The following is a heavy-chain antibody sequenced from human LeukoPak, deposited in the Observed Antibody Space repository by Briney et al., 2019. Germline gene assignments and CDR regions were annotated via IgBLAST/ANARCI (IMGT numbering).Heavy chain of an antibody. CDR2: IYNSGST. Sequence: PSETLSLTCTVSGYSISSGYFWGWIRQPPGKGLEWIGTIYNSGSTYYNASLESRVTISVGTSKNQFSLKLSSVTAADTAVYYCARAYSSSWYFNWFDPWGQGTLVTVSS. CDR3: ARAYSSSWYFNWFDP. CDR1: GYSISSGYF. J-gene: IGHJ5*02. V-gene: IGHV4-38-2*02. D-gene: IGHD6-13*01.